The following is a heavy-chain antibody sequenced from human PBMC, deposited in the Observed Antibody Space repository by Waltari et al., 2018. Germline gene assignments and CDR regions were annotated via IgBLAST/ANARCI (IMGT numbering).Heavy chain of an antibody. J-gene: IGHJ4*02. V-gene: IGHV3-23*03. Sequence: EVQLLESGGGLVQPGGSLRLSCAASGFTFSSYAMSWVRQAPGKGLEWVSVIYSGGSTYHDDSLKGRFTVSRDNSKNTLYLQMNSLRAEATAVYYCATPGEDSSHPGHLGYWGQGTLVTVSS. CDR1: GFTFSSYA. D-gene: IGHD6-6*01. CDR2: IYSGGST. CDR3: ATPGEDSSHPGHLGY.